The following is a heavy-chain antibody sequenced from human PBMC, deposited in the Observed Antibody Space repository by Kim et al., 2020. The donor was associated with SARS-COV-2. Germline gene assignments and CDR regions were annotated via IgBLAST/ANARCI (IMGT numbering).Heavy chain of an antibody. V-gene: IGHV1-3*01. CDR2: ISVGYGNT. D-gene: IGHD1-1*01. CDR3: ARDGTTRNGGDYFDY. Sequence: ASVKVSCKASGYTFTNYAMHWVRQAPGQGLEWMGWISVGYGNTKYLQKFQGRVTITRDTSASTVYMELSSLRSEDTAVYYFARDGTTRNGGDYFDYLGQG. J-gene: IGHJ4*02. CDR1: GYTFTNYA.